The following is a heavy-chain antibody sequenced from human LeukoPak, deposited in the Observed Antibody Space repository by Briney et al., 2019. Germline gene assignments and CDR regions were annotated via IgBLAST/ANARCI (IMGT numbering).Heavy chain of an antibody. Sequence: PSETLSLTCAVYGGSFSGYYWSWIRQPPGKGLEWIGEINHSGGTNYNPSLKSRVTISVDTSMNQFSLKLSSVTAADTAVYYCARGWIQLWSVWGQGTLVTVSS. CDR2: INHSGGT. CDR3: ARGWIQLWSV. CDR1: GGSFSGYY. J-gene: IGHJ4*02. V-gene: IGHV4-34*01. D-gene: IGHD5-18*01.